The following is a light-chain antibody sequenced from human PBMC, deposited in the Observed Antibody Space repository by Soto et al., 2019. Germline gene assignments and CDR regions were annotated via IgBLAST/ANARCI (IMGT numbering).Light chain of an antibody. CDR2: EVT. CDR1: NNDIGGYTT. Sequence: QSALTQPPSASGSPGQSVTISCTGSNNDIGGYTTVSWYQHHPGKAPKLIIYEVTHRPAGISDRFSASKSGNTASLTISGLQAEDEADYYCNSLRVNHLYVFGSGTKVTVL. CDR3: NSLRVNHLYV. V-gene: IGLV2-8*01. J-gene: IGLJ1*01.